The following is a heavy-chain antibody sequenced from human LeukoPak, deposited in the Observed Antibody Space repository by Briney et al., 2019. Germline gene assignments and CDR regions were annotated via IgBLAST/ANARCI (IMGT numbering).Heavy chain of an antibody. Sequence: KPSETLSLTCSVSGGSISSYYWSWIRQPPGKGLEWIGYIYYSGSTSYNPSLKSRVTISIDTSKNQFSLRLSSVTAADTAVYYCARRVHLPERWFDPWGQGTLVTVSS. J-gene: IGHJ5*02. CDR1: GGSISSYY. V-gene: IGHV4-59*08. CDR3: ARRVHLPERWFDP. CDR2: IYYSGST.